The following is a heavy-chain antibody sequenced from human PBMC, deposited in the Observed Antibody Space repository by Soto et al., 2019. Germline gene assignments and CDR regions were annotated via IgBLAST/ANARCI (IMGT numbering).Heavy chain of an antibody. D-gene: IGHD6-13*01. J-gene: IGHJ4*02. CDR1: GFTFSRHA. CDR3: AKDHDLAAAGYYFDY. Sequence: PGGCLRLSCAASGFTFSRHAMHWVRQAPGKGLEWVAVISTDGRDKYHADSVKGRFTISRDNSKNTLYLQMNSLRAEDTAVYYCAKDHDLAAAGYYFDYWGQGTLVTVSS. V-gene: IGHV3-30*04. CDR2: ISTDGRDK.